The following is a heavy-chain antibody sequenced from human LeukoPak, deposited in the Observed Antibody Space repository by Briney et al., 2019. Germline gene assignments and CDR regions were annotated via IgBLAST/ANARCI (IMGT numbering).Heavy chain of an antibody. CDR2: ISGSGGST. CDR1: GFTFSSYA. V-gene: IGHV3-23*01. Sequence: GGSLRLSCAASGFTFSSYAMSWVCQAPGKGLEWVSAISGSGGSTYYADSVKGRFTISRDNSKNTLYLQMNSLRAEDTAVYYCAKASFKRYSSGWYLNWFDPWGQGTLVTVSS. CDR3: AKASFKRYSSGWYLNWFDP. J-gene: IGHJ5*02. D-gene: IGHD6-19*01.